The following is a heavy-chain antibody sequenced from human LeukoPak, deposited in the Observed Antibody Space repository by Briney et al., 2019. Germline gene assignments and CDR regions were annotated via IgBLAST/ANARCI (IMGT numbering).Heavy chain of an antibody. Sequence: GGSLRLSCAASGFTFGSYAMSWVRQTPGKSLEWVSIITNGGGTTYYADSVRGRFTISRDNSKNILYLQMNSLRAEDTAVYYCARERGRGRDSPWFDYWGQGTLVTVSS. J-gene: IGHJ4*02. CDR1: GFTFGSYA. CDR2: ITNGGGTT. D-gene: IGHD1-26*01. CDR3: ARERGRGRDSPWFDY. V-gene: IGHV3-23*01.